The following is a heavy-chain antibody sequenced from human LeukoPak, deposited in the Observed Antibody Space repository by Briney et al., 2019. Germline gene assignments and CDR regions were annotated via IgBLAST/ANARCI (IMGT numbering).Heavy chain of an antibody. CDR2: INPSGGSA. J-gene: IGHJ4*02. V-gene: IGHV1-46*01. CDR3: ARVFTPGRFDY. Sequence: ASVKASRKASGYSFTSYYMHWVRQAPGQGLEWMGIINPSGGSASYAQKLQGRVTMTSDTSTSTVYMEVSSLRSEDTAVYYCARVFTPGRFDYWGQGTLVTVSS. CDR1: GYSFTSYY.